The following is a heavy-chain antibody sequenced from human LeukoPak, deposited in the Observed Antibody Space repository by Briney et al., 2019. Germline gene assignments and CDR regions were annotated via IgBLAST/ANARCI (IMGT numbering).Heavy chain of an antibody. CDR3: ARSSTIFGHFDY. D-gene: IGHD3-3*01. J-gene: IGHJ4*02. CDR2: INHSGST. V-gene: IGHV4-34*01. Sequence: GGSXSGYYXXWXRQPPXXXXXWIGEINHSGSTNYNPSLKSRVTISVDTSKNQFSLKLSSVTAPDTAVYYCARSSTIFGHFDYWGQGTLVAVSS. CDR1: GGSXSGYY.